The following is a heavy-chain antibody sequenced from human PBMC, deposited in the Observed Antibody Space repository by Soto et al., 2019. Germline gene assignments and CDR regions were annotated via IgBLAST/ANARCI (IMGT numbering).Heavy chain of an antibody. CDR1: GFTFSSYA. CDR2: ISGSGGST. Sequence: EVQLLESGGGLVQPGGSLRLSCAASGFTFSSYAMSWVRQAPGKGLEWVSAISGSGGSTYYADSVKGRFTISRDNSKNTLYLQMSSLRAEDTAVYYCAKGVYGDSLRGYYYYMDVWGKGTTVTVSS. CDR3: AKGVYGDSLRGYYYYMDV. J-gene: IGHJ6*03. V-gene: IGHV3-23*01. D-gene: IGHD4-17*01.